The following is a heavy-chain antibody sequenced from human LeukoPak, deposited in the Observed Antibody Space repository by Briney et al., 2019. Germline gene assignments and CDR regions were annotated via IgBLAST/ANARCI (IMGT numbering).Heavy chain of an antibody. V-gene: IGHV1-69*13. J-gene: IGHJ4*02. CDR2: IIPIFGTA. CDR3: ARVMVAAIHPDY. CDR1: GGTFSSYA. D-gene: IGHD2-15*01. Sequence: ASVKVSCKASGGTFSSYAISWVRQAPGQGLEWMGGIIPIFGTANYAQKFQGRVTITADESTSTAYMELSSLRSEDTAVYYCARVMVAAIHPDYWGQGTLVTVSS.